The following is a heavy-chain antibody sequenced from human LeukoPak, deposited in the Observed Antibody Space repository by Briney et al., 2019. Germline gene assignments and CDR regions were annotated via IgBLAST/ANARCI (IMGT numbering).Heavy chain of an antibody. CDR3: ARDLGFGHVGPFDY. Sequence: GGSLRLSCAASGFTVSSNYMSWVRQAPGKGLEWVSVIYSGGSTYYADSVKGGFTISRDNSKNTLYLQMNSLRAEDTAVYYCARDLGFGHVGPFDYWGQGTLVTVSS. J-gene: IGHJ4*02. CDR1: GFTVSSNY. CDR2: IYSGGST. V-gene: IGHV3-66*01. D-gene: IGHD3-10*01.